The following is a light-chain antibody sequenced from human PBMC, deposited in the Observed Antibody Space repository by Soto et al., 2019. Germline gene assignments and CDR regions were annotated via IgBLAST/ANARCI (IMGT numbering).Light chain of an antibody. V-gene: IGKV1-5*03. CDR2: KAS. CDR3: KQYDSSST. Sequence: DIQMTQSPSSLSAFVGDRVTITCRASQSIRNWLAWYQQKPGKAPRLLLYKASSLQSGVPTRFSGSGSGTDFTLTISSLQPDDSATYYCKQYDSSSTFGGGTKVEIK. CDR1: QSIRNW. J-gene: IGKJ4*01.